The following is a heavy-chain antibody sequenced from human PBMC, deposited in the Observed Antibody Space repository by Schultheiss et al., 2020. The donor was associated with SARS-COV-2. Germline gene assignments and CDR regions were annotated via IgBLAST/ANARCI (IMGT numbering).Heavy chain of an antibody. CDR1: GFTFSSYW. D-gene: IGHD3-10*01. J-gene: IGHJ6*02. CDR2: INSDGSST. V-gene: IGHV3-74*01. CDR3: ARDIGYGSGSLRYYYYYYGMDV. Sequence: GGSLRLSCAASGFTFSSYWMHWVRQAPGKGLVWVSRINSDGSSTSYADSVKGRFTISRDNAKNTLYLQMNSLRAEDTAVYYCARDIGYGSGSLRYYYYYYGMDVWGQGTTVTVSS.